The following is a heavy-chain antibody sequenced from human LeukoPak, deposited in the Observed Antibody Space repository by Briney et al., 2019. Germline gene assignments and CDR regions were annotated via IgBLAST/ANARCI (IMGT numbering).Heavy chain of an antibody. CDR2: INTDGSTT. CDR1: GFTFSNSW. D-gene: IGHD6-19*01. Sequence: GGSLRLSCAASGFTFSNSWMHWVRQAPGKGLVWISLINTDGSTTIYADSVKGRFTISRDNAKNTLYLQMNSLRPEDTAVYYRARREGSGWYYFDYWGQGTLVTVSS. CDR3: ARREGSGWYYFDY. V-gene: IGHV3-74*01. J-gene: IGHJ4*02.